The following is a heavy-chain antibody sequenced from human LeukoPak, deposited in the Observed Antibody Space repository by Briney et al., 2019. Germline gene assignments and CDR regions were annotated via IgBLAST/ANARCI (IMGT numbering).Heavy chain of an antibody. CDR3: ARDVHEGYYYYYGMDV. CDR2: IYSGGST. Sequence: GGSLRLSCAASGFTVSSNYMSWVSQAPGKGLEWVSVIYSGGSTYYADSVKSRFTISRDNSKNTLYLQMNSLRAEDTAVYYCARDVHEGYYYYYGMDVWGQGTTVTVSS. V-gene: IGHV3-66*01. CDR1: GFTVSSNY. J-gene: IGHJ6*02.